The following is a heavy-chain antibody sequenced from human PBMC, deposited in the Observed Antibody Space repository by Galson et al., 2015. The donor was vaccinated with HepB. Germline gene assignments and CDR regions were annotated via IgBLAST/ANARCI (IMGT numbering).Heavy chain of an antibody. D-gene: IGHD3-10*01. CDR2: IYYGGST. CDR3: ARGRKGFYGSGRTRGPMFDY. Sequence: ETLSLTCTVSVGSISTYYWSWIRQPPGKGPEYIGYIYYGGSTNYNPSLNSRVSISVDTSKNQFSLRMSSVTAADTAVYYCARGRKGFYGSGRTRGPMFDYWGQGTLVTVSS. V-gene: IGHV4-59*01. CDR1: VGSISTYY. J-gene: IGHJ4*02.